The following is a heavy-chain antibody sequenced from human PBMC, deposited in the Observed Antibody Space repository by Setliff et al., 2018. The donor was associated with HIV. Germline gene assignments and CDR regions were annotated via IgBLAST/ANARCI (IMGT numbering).Heavy chain of an antibody. CDR2: IFASGSS. CDR3: ARHSPSDY. Sequence: SETLSLTCTVSGGSISSYRWNWIRQPPGKGLEWIGYIFASGSSLYNPSLQSRVSISIDTSKNQFSLKLSSVTAADTAVYYCARHSPSDYWGQGTLVTVSS. V-gene: IGHV4-4*09. J-gene: IGHJ4*02. CDR1: GGSISSYR.